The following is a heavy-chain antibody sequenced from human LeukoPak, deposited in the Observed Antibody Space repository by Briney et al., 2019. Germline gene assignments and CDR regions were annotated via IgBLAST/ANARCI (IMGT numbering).Heavy chain of an antibody. D-gene: IGHD6-19*01. J-gene: IGHJ4*02. Sequence: GGSLRLSCTASGFTFGDYAMSWFRQAPGKGLEWVGFIRSKAYGGTTEYAASVKGRFTISRDDSKSIAYPQMNSLKTEDTAVYYCTRAWGVAVAGFGEFDYWGQGTLVTVSS. V-gene: IGHV3-49*03. CDR2: IRSKAYGGTT. CDR1: GFTFGDYA. CDR3: TRAWGVAVAGFGEFDY.